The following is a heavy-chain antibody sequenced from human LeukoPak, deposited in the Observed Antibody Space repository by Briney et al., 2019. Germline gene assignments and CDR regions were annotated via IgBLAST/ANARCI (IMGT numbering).Heavy chain of an antibody. CDR1: GFTFSSYA. CDR3: AKGPGSDFWSGSYPFDF. J-gene: IGHJ4*02. D-gene: IGHD3-3*01. Sequence: GGSLRLSCAASGFTFSSYAMSWVRQAPGKGLEWVSAISGSGGSTYYADSVRGRFTISRDSSDETMYMQMNSLRVEDTAVYYCAKGPGSDFWSGSYPFDFWGRGTVVTVS. CDR2: ISGSGGST. V-gene: IGHV3-23*01.